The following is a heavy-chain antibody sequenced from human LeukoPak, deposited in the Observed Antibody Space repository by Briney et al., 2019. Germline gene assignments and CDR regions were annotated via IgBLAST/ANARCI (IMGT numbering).Heavy chain of an antibody. Sequence: GGSLRLSCAASGFTFSSYWMSWVRQAPGKGLEWVANIKQDGSEKYYVDSVKGRFTISRDNAKNSLYLQMNSLRAEDTAVYYCARVETYYDFWSGYSFVWLDPWGQGTLVTVSS. D-gene: IGHD3-3*01. CDR1: GFTFSSYW. V-gene: IGHV3-7*01. CDR3: ARVETYYDFWSGYSFVWLDP. CDR2: IKQDGSEK. J-gene: IGHJ5*02.